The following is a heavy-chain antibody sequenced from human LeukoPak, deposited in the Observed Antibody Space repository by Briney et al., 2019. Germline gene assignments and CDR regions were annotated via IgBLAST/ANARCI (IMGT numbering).Heavy chain of an antibody. J-gene: IGHJ4*02. D-gene: IGHD2-2*01. CDR1: GYSISSGYY. V-gene: IGHV4-38-2*02. CDR3: ARESCQLLIDY. CDR2: IYHSGST. Sequence: KPSETLSLTCTVSGYSISSGYYWGWIRQPPGKGLEWIGSIYHSGSTYYNPSLKSRVTISVDTSKNQFSLKLSSVTAADTAVYYCARESCQLLIDYWGQGTLVTVSS.